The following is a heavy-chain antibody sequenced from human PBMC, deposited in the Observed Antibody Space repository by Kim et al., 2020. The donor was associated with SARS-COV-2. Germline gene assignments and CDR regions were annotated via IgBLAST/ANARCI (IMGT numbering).Heavy chain of an antibody. V-gene: IGHV1-24*01. Sequence: ASVKVSCKVSGYTLTELSMHWVRQAPGKGLEWMGGFDPEDGETIYAQKFQGRVTMTEDTSTDTAYMELSSLRSEDTAVYYCATKVPITMVRGVIITGFSNWFDPWGQETLVTVSS. CDR3: ATKVPITMVRGVIITGFSNWFDP. J-gene: IGHJ5*02. D-gene: IGHD3-10*01. CDR2: FDPEDGET. CDR1: GYTLTELS.